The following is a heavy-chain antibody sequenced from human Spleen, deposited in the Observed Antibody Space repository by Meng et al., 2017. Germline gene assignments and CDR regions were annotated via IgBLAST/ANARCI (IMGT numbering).Heavy chain of an antibody. CDR3: ARHRSSSWSDY. J-gene: IGHJ4*02. V-gene: IGHV7-4-1*02. Sequence: QVQIVQSGAEVEKPGASVKVSCKTSGYIFIAYYIHWVRQVPGQGLEWMGWINTYNGNPTYAQDFTGRFVFSLDTSVSTAYLQISGLKAEDTAVYYCARHRSSSWSDYWGQGTLVTVSS. CDR2: INTYNGNP. CDR1: GYIFIAYY. D-gene: IGHD6-13*01.